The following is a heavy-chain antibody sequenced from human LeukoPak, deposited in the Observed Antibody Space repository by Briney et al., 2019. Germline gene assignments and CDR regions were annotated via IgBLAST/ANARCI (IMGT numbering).Heavy chain of an antibody. D-gene: IGHD5-24*01. J-gene: IGHJ4*02. CDR1: GFTFSSYA. Sequence: ETGGSLRLSCAASGFTFSSYAMSWVRQAPGKGLEWVSAISGSGGSTYYADSVKGRFTISRDNSKNTLYLQMNSLRAEDTAVYYCAKSPRDGYNLFDYWGQGTLVTVSS. CDR3: AKSPRDGYNLFDY. CDR2: ISGSGGST. V-gene: IGHV3-23*01.